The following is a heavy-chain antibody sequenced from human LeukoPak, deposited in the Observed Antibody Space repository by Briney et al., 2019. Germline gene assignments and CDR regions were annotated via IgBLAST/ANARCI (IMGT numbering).Heavy chain of an antibody. D-gene: IGHD3-10*01. V-gene: IGHV3-48*01. CDR1: GFTFRSYA. CDR2: IKSSGSPI. Sequence: GGSLRLSCAASGFTFRSYAMSWVRQAPGKGLEWVAYIKSSGSPIYYADSVKGRFTISRDNAKNSLYLQMNSLRAEDTAIYYCARDPSALDYWGPGTLVTVSS. CDR3: ARDPSALDY. J-gene: IGHJ4*02.